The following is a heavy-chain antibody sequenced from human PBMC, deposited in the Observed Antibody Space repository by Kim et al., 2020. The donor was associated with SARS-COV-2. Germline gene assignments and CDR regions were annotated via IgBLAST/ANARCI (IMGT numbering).Heavy chain of an antibody. CDR3: ARLNHYGDYGFDY. CDR1: GGSISSYY. CDR2: IYYSGST. Sequence: SETLSLTCTVSGGSISSYYWSWIRQPPGKGLEWIGYIYYSGSTNYNPSLKSRVTISVDTSKNQFSLKLSSVTAADTAVYYCARLNHYGDYGFDYWGQGTLVTVSS. V-gene: IGHV4-59*01. D-gene: IGHD4-17*01. J-gene: IGHJ4*02.